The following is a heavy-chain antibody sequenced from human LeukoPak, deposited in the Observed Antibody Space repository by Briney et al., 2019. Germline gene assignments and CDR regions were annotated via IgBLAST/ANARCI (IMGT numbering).Heavy chain of an antibody. Sequence: PSETLSLTCTVSGGSISTYYWSWVRQPPGKGLELIGFIYYSGSTDYNPSFKGRVTISVDTSKNQFSLKLSSVTAADTAVYYCARFGMARIKRGYYYYMDVWGKGTTVTVSS. D-gene: IGHD5-24*01. CDR2: IYYSGST. CDR1: GGSISTYY. V-gene: IGHV4-59*01. CDR3: ARFGMARIKRGYYYYMDV. J-gene: IGHJ6*03.